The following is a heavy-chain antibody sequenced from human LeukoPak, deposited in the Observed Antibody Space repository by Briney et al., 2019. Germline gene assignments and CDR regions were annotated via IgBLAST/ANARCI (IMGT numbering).Heavy chain of an antibody. CDR3: AKALTTVITFDYFDY. V-gene: IGHV3-23*01. J-gene: IGHJ4*02. Sequence: PGGSLRLSCAASGFTFSSYAMSWVRQAPGKGLGWVSAVSGSGGSTFYADSVKGRFTISRDNSKSTLYLQMNSLRAEDTAVYFCAKALTTVITFDYFDYWGQGTRVTVSS. CDR2: VSGSGGST. CDR1: GFTFSSYA. D-gene: IGHD4-11*01.